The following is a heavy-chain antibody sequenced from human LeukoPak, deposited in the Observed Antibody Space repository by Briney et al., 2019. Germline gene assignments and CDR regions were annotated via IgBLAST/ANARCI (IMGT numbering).Heavy chain of an antibody. CDR2: INHSGST. D-gene: IGHD6-13*01. CDR1: GGSFSGYY. J-gene: IGHJ6*02. CDR3: AQTSRYSSSWYYYYGMDV. V-gene: IGHV4-34*01. Sequence: SETLSLTCAVYGGSFSGYYWSWIRQPPGKGLEWIGEINHSGSTNYNPSLKSRVTISVDTSKNQFSLKLSSVTAADTAVYYCAQTSRYSSSWYYYYGMDVWGQGTTVTVSS.